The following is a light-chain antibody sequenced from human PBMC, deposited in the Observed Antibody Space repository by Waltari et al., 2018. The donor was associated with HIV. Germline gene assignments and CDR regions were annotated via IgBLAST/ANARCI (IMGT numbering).Light chain of an antibody. J-gene: IGKJ1*01. CDR3: QQYSHWPRT. CDR1: QSISTD. Sequence: MTQSPATLSVSPGESATLSCRASQSISTDLAWFQQKPGQAPRLLIYGASSRATGIPARFSGGGSGTDFTLTISGLQSEDFAVYYCQQYSHWPRTCGKGTTVDIK. V-gene: IGKV3-15*01. CDR2: GAS.